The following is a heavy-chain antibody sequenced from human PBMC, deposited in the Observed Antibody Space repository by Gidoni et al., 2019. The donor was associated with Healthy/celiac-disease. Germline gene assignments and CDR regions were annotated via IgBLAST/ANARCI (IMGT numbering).Heavy chain of an antibody. D-gene: IGHD6-19*01. J-gene: IGHJ4*02. Sequence: HVHLQESVPGLSKPSPTLSHTCTVSGCSISSGGYYWSWVRQHPGTGMEWIGYIYYSGSTYYNPSLKSRVTSSVDTSKKQFYLKPSSVTAASQAVHYWVRFSVAAYFDYWGQGTLVTVSS. CDR2: IYYSGST. CDR3: VRFSVAAYFDY. CDR1: GCSISSGGYY. V-gene: IGHV4-31*03.